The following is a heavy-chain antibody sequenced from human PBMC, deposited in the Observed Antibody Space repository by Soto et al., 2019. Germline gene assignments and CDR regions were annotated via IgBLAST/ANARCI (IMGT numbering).Heavy chain of an antibody. Sequence: SETLSLTCTVSGGSITSGDYYWTWIRQTPGKGLQWIGQINHSGSSIYNPSLKNRVTISTMSNNKFSLELSSVTAADTAVYYCTRGLFSGSSYSGSWYYFDSWGQGTMVTVSS. CDR1: GGSITSGDYY. V-gene: IGHV4-39*07. D-gene: IGHD1-26*01. CDR2: INHSGSS. J-gene: IGHJ4*02. CDR3: TRGLFSGSSYSGSWYYFDS.